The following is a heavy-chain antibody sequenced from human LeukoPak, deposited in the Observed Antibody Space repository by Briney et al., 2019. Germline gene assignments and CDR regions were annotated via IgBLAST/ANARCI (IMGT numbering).Heavy chain of an antibody. CDR1: DYNFASYN. V-gene: IGHV1-18*01. D-gene: IGHD6-19*01. CDR3: ARARLAVPGTAWLDP. CDR2: ISAYNANT. Sequence: ASVMVSCKPSDYNFASYNFGWVRQAPGQGLEWVGWISAYNANTNYAQKFQDRVTLTTDRSTSTAFMELRGLTSDDTAVYYCARARLAVPGTAWLDPWGQGTLVIVSS. J-gene: IGHJ5*02.